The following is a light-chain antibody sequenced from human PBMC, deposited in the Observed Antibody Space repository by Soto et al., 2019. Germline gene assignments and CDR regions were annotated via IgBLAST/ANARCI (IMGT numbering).Light chain of an antibody. CDR2: DVS. CDR1: SSDVGSYNY. CDR3: TSYTSSSTYV. Sequence: QSALTQPASVSGSPGQSITIFCTGTSSDVGSYNYVSWYQQHPGRAPKLMIYDVSSRPSGVSNRFSGSKSGNTASLTISGLQAEDEADYFCTSYTSSSTYVFGTGTKDTDL. J-gene: IGLJ1*01. V-gene: IGLV2-14*03.